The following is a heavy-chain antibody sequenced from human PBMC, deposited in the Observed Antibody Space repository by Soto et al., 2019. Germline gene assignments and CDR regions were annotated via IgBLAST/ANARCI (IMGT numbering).Heavy chain of an antibody. CDR1: GYTFTSYD. D-gene: IGHD2-2*01. J-gene: IGHJ4*02. CDR3: AVTLGYCSSTSCFRYYFDY. V-gene: IGHV1-8*01. CDR2: MNPNSGNT. Sequence: ASGKVSCKASGYTFTSYDINWVRQATGQGLDWMGWMNPNSGNTGYAQKFQGRVTMTRNTSISTAYMELSSLRSEDTAVYYCAVTLGYCSSTSCFRYYFDYWGQGTLVTVSS.